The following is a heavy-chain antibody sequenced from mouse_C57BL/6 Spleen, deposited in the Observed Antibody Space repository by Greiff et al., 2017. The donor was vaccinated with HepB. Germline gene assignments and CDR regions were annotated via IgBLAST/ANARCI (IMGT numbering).Heavy chain of an antibody. CDR1: GFTFNTYA. Sequence: EVQRVESGGGLVQPKGSLKLSCAASGFTFNTYAMHWVRQAPGKGLEWVARIRSKSSNYATYYADSVKDRFTISRDDSQSMLYLQMNNLKTEDTAMYYCVRDLKADYGGYAMDYWGQGTSVTVSS. CDR3: VRDLKADYGGYAMDY. CDR2: IRSKSSNYAT. V-gene: IGHV10-3*01. J-gene: IGHJ4*01. D-gene: IGHD2-4*01.